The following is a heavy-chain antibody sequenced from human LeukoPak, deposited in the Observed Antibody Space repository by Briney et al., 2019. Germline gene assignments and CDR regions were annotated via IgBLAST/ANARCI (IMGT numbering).Heavy chain of an antibody. CDR2: IYSGGST. Sequence: AGGSLRLSCAASGFTVSSNYMSWVREAPGKGLEWVPVIYSGGSTYYADSVKGRFTISRHNSKNTLYLQMNSLRAEDTAVYYCARDRGRSSGWFDYWGQGTLVTVYS. D-gene: IGHD6-19*01. CDR1: GFTVSSNY. CDR3: ARDRGRSSGWFDY. J-gene: IGHJ4*02. V-gene: IGHV3-53*04.